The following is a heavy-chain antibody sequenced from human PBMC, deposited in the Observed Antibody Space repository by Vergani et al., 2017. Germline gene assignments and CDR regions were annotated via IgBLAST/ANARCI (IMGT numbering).Heavy chain of an antibody. CDR2: ITWDGVST. CDR3: VRDVRVSRT. Sequence: EVQLVESGGVVVQPGGSLRLSCAASGFTFDDHAMHWVRQAPGKGLEWVSAITWDGVSTYYADSVKGRFTISRDNAKNSLYLDMSSLRAEDTAVYYCVRDVRVSRTWGQGTLVAVSS. CDR1: GFTFDDHA. J-gene: IGHJ3*01. V-gene: IGHV3-43D*03.